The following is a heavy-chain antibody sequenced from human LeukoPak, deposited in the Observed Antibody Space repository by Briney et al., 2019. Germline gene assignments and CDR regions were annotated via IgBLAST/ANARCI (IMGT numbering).Heavy chain of an antibody. V-gene: IGHV3-23*01. D-gene: IGHD3-3*01. CDR1: GFTFSSYA. CDR2: ISGSGGST. CDR3: AKAEFYDFWSGHYSDY. J-gene: IGHJ4*02. Sequence: TGGSLRLSCAASGFTFSSYAMSWVRQAPGKGLEWVSAISGSGGSTYYADSVKGRFTISRDNSENTLYLQMNSLRAEDTAVYYCAKAEFYDFWSGHYSDYWGQGTLVTVSS.